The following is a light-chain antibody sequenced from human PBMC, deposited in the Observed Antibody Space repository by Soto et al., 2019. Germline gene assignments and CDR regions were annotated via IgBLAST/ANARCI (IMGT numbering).Light chain of an antibody. J-gene: IGKJ3*01. CDR3: QQYGRATFS. CDR2: GSS. Sequence: EIVLTQSPATLSLSPGERATLSCRASQSVGTSYLAWYQQRPGQAPRLLISGSSTRAAGIPDRFSGSGSWTEFTLTITRLEPEDFAVYYCQQYGRATFSCGPGTKVDF. CDR1: QSVGTSY. V-gene: IGKV3-20*01.